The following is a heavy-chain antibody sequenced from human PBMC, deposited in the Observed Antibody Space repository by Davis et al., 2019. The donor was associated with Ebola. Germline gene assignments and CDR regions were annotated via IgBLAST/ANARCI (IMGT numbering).Heavy chain of an antibody. CDR2: INPHNGNT. D-gene: IGHD1-26*01. Sequence: AASVKVSCKTSGYTFTNYGITWVRQAPGQGLEWMGWINPHNGNTNYAQNVQGRVTMTRDTSTSTVYMELNSLGYDDTAVYFCARAGYGSDLPDTYYYYYGMDVWGKGTTVAVSS. CDR3: ARAGYGSDLPDTYYYYYGMDV. J-gene: IGHJ6*04. V-gene: IGHV1-18*04. CDR1: GYTFTNYG.